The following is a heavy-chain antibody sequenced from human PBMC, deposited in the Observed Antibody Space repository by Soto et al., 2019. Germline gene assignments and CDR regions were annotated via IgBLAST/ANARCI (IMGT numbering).Heavy chain of an antibody. D-gene: IGHD3-10*01. CDR1: DFDFSSYG. CDR2: SSYDGRET. Sequence: GGSLRVSCAASDFDFSSYGIHWVRQAPGKGLEWVAASSYDGRETFYADSAKGRLTVSKEMSKNTAFLQMNALRHEDTAVYFCARDSGWPILNFDNWGQGTPVTVSS. V-gene: IGHV3-30*03. CDR3: ARDSGWPILNFDN. J-gene: IGHJ4*02.